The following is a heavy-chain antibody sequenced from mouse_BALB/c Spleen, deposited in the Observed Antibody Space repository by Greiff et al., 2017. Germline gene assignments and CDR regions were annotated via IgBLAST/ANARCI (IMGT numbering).Heavy chain of an antibody. J-gene: IGHJ4*01. CDR1: GYTFSSYW. CDR3: ASWGQIYYGYGDAMDY. D-gene: IGHD1-2*01. CDR2: ILPGSGST. Sequence: VQLQQSGAELMKPGASVKISCKATGYTFSSYWIEWVKQRPGHGLEWIGEILPGSGSTNYNEKFKGKATFTADTSSNTAYMQLSSLTSEDSAVYYCASWGQIYYGYGDAMDYWGQGTSVTVSS. V-gene: IGHV1-9*01.